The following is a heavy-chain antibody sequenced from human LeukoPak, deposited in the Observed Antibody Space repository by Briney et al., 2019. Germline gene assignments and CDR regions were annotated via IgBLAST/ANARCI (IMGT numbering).Heavy chain of an antibody. J-gene: IGHJ4*02. Sequence: ASVKVSCKASGYTFTSYGISWVRQAPGQGLEWMGWTSAYNGNTNYAQKLQGRVTMTTDTSTSTAYMELRSLRSDDTAVYYCARDLLRLGELSFSGDYWGQGTLVTVSS. CDR1: GYTFTSYG. D-gene: IGHD3-16*02. V-gene: IGHV1-18*01. CDR3: ARDLLRLGELSFSGDY. CDR2: TSAYNGNT.